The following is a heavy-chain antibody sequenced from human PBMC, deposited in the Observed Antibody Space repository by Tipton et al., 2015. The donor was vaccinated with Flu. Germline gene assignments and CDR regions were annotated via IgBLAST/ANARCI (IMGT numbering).Heavy chain of an antibody. J-gene: IGHJ6*03. V-gene: IGHV4-4*07. D-gene: IGHD1-1*01. CDR1: GGSISSYY. CDR3: ARVRYNWNDVSGYYYYYMDV. CDR2: IYTSGST. Sequence: TLSLTCTVSGGSISSYYWSWIRQPAGKGLEWIGRIYTSGSTNYNPSLKSRVTMSVDTSKNQFSLKLSSVTAADTAVYYCARVRYNWNDVSGYYYYYMDVWGKGTTVTVSS.